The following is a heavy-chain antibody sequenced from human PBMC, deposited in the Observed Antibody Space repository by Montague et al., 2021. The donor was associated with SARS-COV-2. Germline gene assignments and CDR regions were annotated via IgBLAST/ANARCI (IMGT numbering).Heavy chain of an antibody. V-gene: IGHV6-1*01. Sequence: CAISGDSVVNHRVAWSWLRQSPSTDRECLGSSYYRSKWYSDYAPSVRGRLTVNPDASKNEFSLELNYVTPEDTAVYYCVRYSGWFYFDFWGQGTLVTVSS. CDR3: VRYSGWFYFDF. D-gene: IGHD6-19*01. CDR2: SYYRSKWYS. CDR1: GDSVVNHRVA. J-gene: IGHJ4*02.